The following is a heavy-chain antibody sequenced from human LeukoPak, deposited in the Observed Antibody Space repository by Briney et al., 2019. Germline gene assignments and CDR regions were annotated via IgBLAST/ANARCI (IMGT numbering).Heavy chain of an antibody. CDR2: IYSGGRT. CDR1: GGSITSGNNY. J-gene: IGHJ5*02. V-gene: IGHV4-30-4*08. CDR3: VKAPTVAGSYGWFDP. D-gene: IGHD6-19*01. Sequence: SETLSLTCTVSGGSITSGNNYWNWIRQSPGKGLEWTGFIYSGGRTNYNPFLRSRVVISADTSKNQISLRVDSMTAADTAVYYCVKAPTVAGSYGWFDPWGQGTLVTVSS.